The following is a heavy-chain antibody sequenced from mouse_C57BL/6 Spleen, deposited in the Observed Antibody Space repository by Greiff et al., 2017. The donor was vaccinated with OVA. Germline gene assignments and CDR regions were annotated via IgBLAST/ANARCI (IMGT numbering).Heavy chain of an antibody. CDR3: ARTLLYYGNHAYFDY. Sequence: VQLKESGPELVKPGASVKIPCKASGYTFTDYNMDWVKQSHGKSLEWIGDINPNNGGTIYNQKFKGKATLTVDKSSSTAYMELRSLTSEDTAVYYCARTLLYYGNHAYFDYWGQGTTLTVSS. J-gene: IGHJ2*01. CDR2: INPNNGGT. CDR1: GYTFTDYN. V-gene: IGHV1-18*01. D-gene: IGHD2-1*01.